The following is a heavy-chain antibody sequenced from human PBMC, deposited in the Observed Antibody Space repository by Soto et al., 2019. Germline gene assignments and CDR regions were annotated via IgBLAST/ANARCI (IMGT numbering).Heavy chain of an antibody. CDR2: ISSSSENI. Sequence: GGSLRLSCVGSGFSFRDHSMNWVRQPPGKGLQWISYISSSSENIYYADSVKGRFTVSRDNAKNTLFLQMNSLKDDDSAIYYCARLPKGSVVTGWGQGSLVTVSS. CDR3: ARLPKGSVVTG. CDR1: GFSFRDHS. D-gene: IGHD2-21*02. J-gene: IGHJ4*01. V-gene: IGHV3-48*02.